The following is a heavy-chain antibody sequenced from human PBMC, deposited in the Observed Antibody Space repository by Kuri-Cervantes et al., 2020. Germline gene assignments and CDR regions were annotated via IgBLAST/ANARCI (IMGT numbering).Heavy chain of an antibody. Sequence: LRLSCTVSGASINSGGYYWSWIRQHPGKGLEWIGYIYYSGSTYYNPSLKSRFSISVDTSKNQFSLKLNSVTAADTAVFYCARRGLGLQNWFDPWGQGTLVTVSS. CDR1: GASINSGGYY. D-gene: IGHD2-15*01. J-gene: IGHJ5*02. CDR2: IYYSGST. CDR3: ARRGLGLQNWFDP. V-gene: IGHV4-31*03.